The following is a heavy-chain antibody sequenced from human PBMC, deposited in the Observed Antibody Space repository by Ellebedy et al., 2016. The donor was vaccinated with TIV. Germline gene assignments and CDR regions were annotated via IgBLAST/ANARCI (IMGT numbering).Heavy chain of an antibody. V-gene: IGHV3-7*01. D-gene: IGHD1-14*01. CDR2: IKYDLSQT. CDR1: GFTFGDYA. Sequence: PGGSLRLSCTASGFTFGDYAMTWFRQAPGEGLEWVANIKYDLSQTYYLDSVKGRFTISRDNAKNSLYLHMNSLRAEDTALYYCARGPAGYNAGKHDFWGQGTLVVVSS. CDR3: ARGPAGYNAGKHDF. J-gene: IGHJ4*02.